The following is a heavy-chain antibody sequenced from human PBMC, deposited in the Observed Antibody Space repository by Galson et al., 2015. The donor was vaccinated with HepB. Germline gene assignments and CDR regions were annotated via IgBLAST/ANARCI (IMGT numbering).Heavy chain of an antibody. V-gene: IGHV1-24*01. Sequence: SVKVSCKVSGYTLTELSMHWVRQAPGKGLEWMGGFDPEDGETIYAQKFQGRVTMTEDTSTDTAYMELSSLRSEDTAVYYCATLIAVAGRAGNWFDPWGQGTLVTVSS. CDR1: GYTLTELS. D-gene: IGHD6-19*01. CDR3: ATLIAVAGRAGNWFDP. J-gene: IGHJ5*02. CDR2: FDPEDGET.